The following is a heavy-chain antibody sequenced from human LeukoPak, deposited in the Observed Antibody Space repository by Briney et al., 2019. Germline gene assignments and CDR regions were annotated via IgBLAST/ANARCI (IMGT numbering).Heavy chain of an antibody. V-gene: IGHV4-39*07. D-gene: IGHD3-22*01. CDR3: ARVIVGYYYDSSGRIDI. Sequence: PSETLSLTCTVSGGSISSSSYYWGWIRQPPGKGLEWIGSIYYSGSTYYNPSLKSRVTISVDTSKNQFSLKLSSVTAADTAVYYCARVIVGYYYDSSGRIDIWGQGTTVTVSS. CDR1: GGSISSSSYY. CDR2: IYYSGST. J-gene: IGHJ3*02.